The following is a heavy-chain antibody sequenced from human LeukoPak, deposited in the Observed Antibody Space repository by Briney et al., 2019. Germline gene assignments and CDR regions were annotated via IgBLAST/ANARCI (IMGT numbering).Heavy chain of an antibody. J-gene: IGHJ4*02. D-gene: IGHD3-22*01. Sequence: PSETLSLTCTVSGDSLSSYYWSWIRQPPGKGLEWIGNIYYSGSTNYNPSLKSRVTISVDRSKNHFSLKLSSVTAADTAVYYCAGADSSGYEHFDYWGQGTLVTVSS. CDR3: AGADSSGYEHFDY. CDR2: IYYSGST. CDR1: GDSLSSYY. V-gene: IGHV4-59*01.